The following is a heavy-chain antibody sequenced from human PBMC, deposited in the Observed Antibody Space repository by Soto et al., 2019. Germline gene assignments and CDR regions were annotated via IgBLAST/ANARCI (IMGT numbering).Heavy chain of an antibody. CDR3: GKPPPNYFSARAFDL. V-gene: IGHV3-23*01. J-gene: IGHJ3*01. CDR1: GFTFSNYD. D-gene: IGHD3-10*01. Sequence: EVQLLESGGGLVQPGGSLRLSCAASGFTFSNYDMTWVRQAPGKGLEWVSTVSGSGGTTYYADSVKARFTMSRNNSKDTAHLAIDSLKAEGTAVYHCGKPPPNYFSARAFDLWGQGTMVTVSS. CDR2: VSGSGGTT.